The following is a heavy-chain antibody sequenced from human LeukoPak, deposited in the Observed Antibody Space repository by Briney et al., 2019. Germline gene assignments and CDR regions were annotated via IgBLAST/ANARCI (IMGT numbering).Heavy chain of an antibody. J-gene: IGHJ4*02. CDR3: ASTSYAVVVAATHRAFDY. CDR2: INHSGST. V-gene: IGHV4-34*01. D-gene: IGHD2-15*01. Sequence: SETLSLTCAVYGGSFSGYYWSWIRQPPGKGLDWIGEINHSGSTNYNPSLKSRVTISVDTSKIQFSVKLSSVTAADTAVYYCASTSYAVVVAATHRAFDYWGQGTLVTVSS. CDR1: GGSFSGYY.